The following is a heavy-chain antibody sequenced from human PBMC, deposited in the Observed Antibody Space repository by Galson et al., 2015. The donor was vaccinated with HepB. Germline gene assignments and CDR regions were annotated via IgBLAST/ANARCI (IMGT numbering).Heavy chain of an antibody. V-gene: IGHV3-48*02. Sequence: SLRLSCAASGFTFSSYSMNWVRQAPGKGLEWVSYISSSSSTIYYADSVKGRFTISRDNAKNSLYLQMNSLRDEDTAVYYCARDPTWPPTNYYFDYWGQGTLVTVSS. CDR1: GFTFSSYS. CDR2: ISSSSSTI. CDR3: ARDPTWPPTNYYFDY. J-gene: IGHJ4*02. D-gene: IGHD1-1*01.